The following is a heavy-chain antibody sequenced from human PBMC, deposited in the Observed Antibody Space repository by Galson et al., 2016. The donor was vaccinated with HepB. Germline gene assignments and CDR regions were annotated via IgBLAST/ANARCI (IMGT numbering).Heavy chain of an antibody. CDR3: ARTSTYFTGSSGYYLSGNAFEI. Sequence: SETLSLTCSVSGGSMNNYHWSWIRQSPGMGLEWLANIYYSGSTNYNPSLKSRVSISVDTSENQFSLRLSSVTAADTAVYYCARTSTYFTGSSGYYLSGNAFEIWGQGTMVPVS. D-gene: IGHD3-22*01. CDR2: IYYSGST. J-gene: IGHJ3*02. V-gene: IGHV4-59*01. CDR1: GGSMNNYH.